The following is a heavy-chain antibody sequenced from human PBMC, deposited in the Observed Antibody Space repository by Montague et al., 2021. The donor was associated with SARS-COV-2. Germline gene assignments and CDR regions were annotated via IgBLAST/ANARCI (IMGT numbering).Heavy chain of an antibody. J-gene: IGHJ2*01. CDR1: GFTFSRYD. CDR3: ARDPGTVTSSWYFDL. V-gene: IGHV3-13*01. D-gene: IGHD4-17*01. CDR2: IGTAGDT. Sequence: SLRLSWAASGFTFSRYDMPWVRQATGNGLEWVSAIGTAGDTYYPGSVKGRFTISRENAKNSLYLQMNSLRAGDTAVYYCARDPGTVTSSWYFDLWGRGTLVTVSS.